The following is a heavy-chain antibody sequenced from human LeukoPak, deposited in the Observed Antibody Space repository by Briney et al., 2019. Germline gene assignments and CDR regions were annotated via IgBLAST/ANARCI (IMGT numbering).Heavy chain of an antibody. D-gene: IGHD5-18*01. V-gene: IGHV4-4*07. CDR3: AREGGYSYGFDS. J-gene: IGHJ4*02. Sequence: SETLSLTCTVSGDSMGSFYWSWIRQSAGRGLEWIGHIYSSGTTKNNPSYKSRVTMSVDTSKNQFSLKLSSVTAADTAIYYCAREGGYSYGFDSWGQGTLVTVSS. CDR2: IYSSGTT. CDR1: GDSMGSFY.